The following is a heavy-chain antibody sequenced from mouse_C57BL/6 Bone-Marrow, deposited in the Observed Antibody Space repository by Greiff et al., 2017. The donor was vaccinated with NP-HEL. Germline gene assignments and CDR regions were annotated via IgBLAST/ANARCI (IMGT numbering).Heavy chain of an antibody. D-gene: IGHD2-4*01. CDR1: GYTFTDYE. V-gene: IGHV1-15*01. J-gene: IGHJ1*03. CDR3: TRRELYYDYDDRYWYFDV. CDR2: IDPETGGT. Sequence: QVQLQQSGAELVRPGASVTLSCKASGYTFTDYEMHWVKQTPVHGLEWIGAIDPETGGTAYNQKFKGKAILTADKSSSTAYMELRSLTSEDSAVYYCTRRELYYDYDDRYWYFDVWGTGTTVTVSS.